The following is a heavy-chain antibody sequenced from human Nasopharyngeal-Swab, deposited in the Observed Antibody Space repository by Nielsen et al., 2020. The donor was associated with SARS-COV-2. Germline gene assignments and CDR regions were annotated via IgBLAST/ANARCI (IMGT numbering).Heavy chain of an antibody. J-gene: IGHJ4*02. CDR1: GFTFSGSA. D-gene: IGHD3-3*01. CDR2: IRSKANSYAT. CDR3: TRRDYDFWSGLLDY. V-gene: IGHV3-73*01. Sequence: GGSLRLSCAASGFTFSGSAMHWVRQASGKGLEWVGRIRSKANSYATAYAASVKGRFTISRDDSKNTAYLQMNSLKTEDTAVYYCTRRDYDFWSGLLDYWGQGTLVTVSS.